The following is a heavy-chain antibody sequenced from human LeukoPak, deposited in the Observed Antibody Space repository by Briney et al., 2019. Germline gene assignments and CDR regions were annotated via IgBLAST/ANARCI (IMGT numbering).Heavy chain of an antibody. CDR1: GGSFSGYY. D-gene: IGHD3-16*02. J-gene: IGHJ4*02. V-gene: IGHV4-34*01. Sequence: SETLSLTCAVYGGSFSGYYWSWIRQPPGKGLEWIGEINHSGSTNYNPSLKSRVTISVDTSKNQFSLKLSSVTAADTAVYYCARGLYYDYIWGSYRFNHYFDYRGQGTLVTVSS. CDR2: INHSGST. CDR3: ARGLYYDYIWGSYRFNHYFDY.